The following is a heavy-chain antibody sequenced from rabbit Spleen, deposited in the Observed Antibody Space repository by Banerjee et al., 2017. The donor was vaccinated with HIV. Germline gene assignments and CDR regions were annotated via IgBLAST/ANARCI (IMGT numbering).Heavy chain of an antibody. Sequence: QSLEESGGDLVKPGTSLTLTCTASGFSFSSNYYMCWVRQAPGKGLEWIACINAVTGKAVYASWAKGRFTISRTSSTTVTLRMTSLTAADRAAYFCARDLVGVIGWNFYLWGPGTLVTVS. CDR3: ARDLVGVIGWNFYL. D-gene: IGHD1-1*01. CDR1: GFSFSSNYY. CDR2: INAVTGKA. V-gene: IGHV1S40*01. J-gene: IGHJ4*01.